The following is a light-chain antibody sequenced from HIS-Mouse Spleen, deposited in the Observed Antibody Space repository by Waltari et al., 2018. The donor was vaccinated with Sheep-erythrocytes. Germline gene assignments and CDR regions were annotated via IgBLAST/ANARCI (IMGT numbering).Light chain of an antibody. J-gene: IGLJ2*01. CDR2: EGS. CDR3: CSYAGSSTLV. Sequence: QSALTQPASVSGSPGQSITISCTGTSSDVGSYNLVSWYQQHPGKAPKLMIYEGSKRPSGVSNRFSGSKSGSTASLTISGLQAEDEADYYCCSYAGSSTLVFGGGTK. CDR1: SSDVGSYNL. V-gene: IGLV2-23*01.